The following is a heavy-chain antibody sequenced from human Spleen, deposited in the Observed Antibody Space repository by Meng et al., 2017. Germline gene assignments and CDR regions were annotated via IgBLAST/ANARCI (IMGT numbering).Heavy chain of an antibody. V-gene: IGHV1-2*06. CDR3: ARDEDISAAGKLFGDY. Sequence: QVQLVQSGAEWKKPGAPVKVSCKASGYTFPDYWLHWVRRAPGQGLEWMGRINPKSGDTHYAQRFQGRVTMTGDTSISTAYMELSGLRSDDTAMYYCARDEDISAAGKLFGDYWGQGTLVTVSS. CDR2: INPKSGDT. J-gene: IGHJ4*02. CDR1: GYTFPDYW. D-gene: IGHD6-13*01.